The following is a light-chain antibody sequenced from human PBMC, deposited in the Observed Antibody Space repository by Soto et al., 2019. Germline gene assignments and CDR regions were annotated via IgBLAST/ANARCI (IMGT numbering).Light chain of an antibody. CDR1: QSVSSSS. CDR2: GTS. Sequence: EIVLTQSPGTLSLSPWERATLSCRASQSVSSSSLAWYQQKRGQAPRLVMYGTSNRATGIPDRFSGSGSGTDFTLTISRLEPEDFAVYYCQQYDSSPRTFGQGTKVDIK. J-gene: IGKJ1*01. V-gene: IGKV3-20*01. CDR3: QQYDSSPRT.